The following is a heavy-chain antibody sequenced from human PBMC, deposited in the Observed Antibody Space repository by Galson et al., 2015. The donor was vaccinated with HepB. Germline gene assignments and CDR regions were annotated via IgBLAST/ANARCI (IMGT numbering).Heavy chain of an antibody. CDR1: GFTFSDYY. CDR2: ISSSTTYT. CDR3: ARVAKVDYGDHSHFDY. V-gene: IGHV3-11*06. J-gene: IGHJ4*02. Sequence: SLRLSCAASGFTFSDYYMSWIRQAPGKGLEWVSYISSSTTYTNYADSVKGRFTISRDNAKNSLYLQMNSLGAEDAAVYYCARVAKVDYGDHSHFDYWGQGTLVTVSS. D-gene: IGHD4-17*01.